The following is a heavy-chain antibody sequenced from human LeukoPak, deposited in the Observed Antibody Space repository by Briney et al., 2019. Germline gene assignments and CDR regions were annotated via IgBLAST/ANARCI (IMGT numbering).Heavy chain of an antibody. V-gene: IGHV3-11*04. D-gene: IGHD3-9*01. J-gene: IGHJ3*02. Sequence: PGGSLRLSCAASGFTFSDYYMSWIRQAPGKGLGWVSYISSSGSTIYYADSVKGRFTISKDNAKNSMYLQMNSLSAEDTAVYYCARGAGRYFDWLLSPDAFDIWGQGTMVTVSS. CDR2: ISSSGSTI. CDR3: ARGAGRYFDWLLSPDAFDI. CDR1: GFTFSDYY.